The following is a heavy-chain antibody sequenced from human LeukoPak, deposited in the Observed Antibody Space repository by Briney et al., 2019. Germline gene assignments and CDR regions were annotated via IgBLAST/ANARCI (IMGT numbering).Heavy chain of an antibody. CDR2: IKSDGSEG. Sequence: GGSLRLSCAVSGFTFSGFWMSWSRQAPGKGREGVASIKSDGSEGYYADVVTGRFTISRDNPKNSLYLHINSLTAEDTAVYYCATSSYRSSSSVWGPGTMVTASS. CDR3: ATSSYRSSSSV. J-gene: IGHJ3*01. CDR1: GFTFSGFW. D-gene: IGHD6-6*01. V-gene: IGHV3-7*03.